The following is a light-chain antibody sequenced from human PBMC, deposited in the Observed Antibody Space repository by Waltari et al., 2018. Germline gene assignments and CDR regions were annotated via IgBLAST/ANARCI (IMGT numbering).Light chain of an antibody. V-gene: IGKV4-1*01. J-gene: IGKJ1*01. CDR1: QSVLYSSNNKNY. Sequence: DIVMTQSPEFLAVPLGERATINCKSSQSVLYSSNNKNYLAWYQQKPGQPPKLLIHWASNRESGVPDRFSGSGSGTDFTLTISSLQAEDVAVYYCQQYYAVRRTFGQGTKVEF. CDR3: QQYYAVRRT. CDR2: WAS.